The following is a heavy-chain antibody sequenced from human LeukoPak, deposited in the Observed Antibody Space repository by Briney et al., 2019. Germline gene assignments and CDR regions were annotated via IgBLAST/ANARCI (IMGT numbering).Heavy chain of an antibody. CDR3: ARIPAGIVGATMYFDY. D-gene: IGHD1-26*01. J-gene: IGHJ4*02. V-gene: IGHV1-18*01. CDR1: GYTFTSYG. Sequence: ASVKVSCKASGYTFTSYGISWVRQAPGQGLEWMGWISAYNGNTNYAQKLQGRVTMTTDTPTSTAYMELRSLRSDDTAVYYCARIPAGIVGATMYFDYWGQGTLVTVSS. CDR2: ISAYNGNT.